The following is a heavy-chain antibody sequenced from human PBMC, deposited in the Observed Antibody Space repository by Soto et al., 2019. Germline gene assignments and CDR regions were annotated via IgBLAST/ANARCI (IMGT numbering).Heavy chain of an antibody. CDR3: ARVSSSWGSFDY. V-gene: IGHV4-34*01. D-gene: IGHD6-13*01. Sequence: PSETLSLTCAVYGGSFSGYDWSWIRQPPGKGLEWIGEINHSGSTNYNPSLKSRVTISVDTSKNQFSLKLSSVTAADTAVYYCARVSSSWGSFDYWGQGTLVTVSS. CDR2: INHSGST. J-gene: IGHJ4*02. CDR1: GGSFSGYD.